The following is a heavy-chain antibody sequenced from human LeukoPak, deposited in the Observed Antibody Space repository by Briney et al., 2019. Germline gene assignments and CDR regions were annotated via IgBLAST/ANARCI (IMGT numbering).Heavy chain of an antibody. Sequence: SETLSLTCTVSNGSFSNHFWSGIRQPPGKGLEWIGYISYSGSAHYDPSLKSRVTISVDTSKNQFSLKLSSVTAADTAVYYCASGVAVDPDTFDIWGLGTLVTVSS. V-gene: IGHV4-59*08. CDR3: ASGVAVDPDTFDI. D-gene: IGHD6-19*01. CDR1: NGSFSNHF. J-gene: IGHJ3*02. CDR2: ISYSGSA.